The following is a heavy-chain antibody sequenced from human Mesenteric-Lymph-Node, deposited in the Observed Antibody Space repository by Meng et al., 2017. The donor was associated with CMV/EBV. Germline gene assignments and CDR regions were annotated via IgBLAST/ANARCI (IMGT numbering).Heavy chain of an antibody. D-gene: IGHD1-20*01. Sequence: GESLKISWATSGFTFSNAWMSWVRQAPGKGLEWVGRIKSSPDGGTTDYAAAVKGRFTISRDDSKNTLYLQMNNLKTEDTAVYYCHTPAWDNWNYFDYWGQGTLVTVSS. J-gene: IGHJ4*02. CDR1: GFTFSNAW. CDR3: HTPAWDNWNYFDY. V-gene: IGHV3-15*01. CDR2: IKSSPDGGTT.